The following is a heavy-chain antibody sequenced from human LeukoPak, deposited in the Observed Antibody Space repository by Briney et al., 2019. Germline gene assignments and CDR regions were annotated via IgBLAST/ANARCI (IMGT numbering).Heavy chain of an antibody. J-gene: IGHJ4*02. CDR2: TNHSGST. V-gene: IGHV4-34*01. CDR3: ARRQRRREQLWLRTGTFDY. CDR1: GGSFSGYY. D-gene: IGHD5-18*01. Sequence: SETLSLTGTGSGGSFSGYYWSWIRHGPGNGLKGFGGTNHSGSTNYNPSLKSRVTISVDTSKNQFPLKLSSVTAADTAVYYCARRQRRREQLWLRTGTFDYWGQGALVTVSS.